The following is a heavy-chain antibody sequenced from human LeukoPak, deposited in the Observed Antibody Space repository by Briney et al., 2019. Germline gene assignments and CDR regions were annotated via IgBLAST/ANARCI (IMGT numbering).Heavy chain of an antibody. CDR3: AKDRSPFIIMGATSFDP. V-gene: IGHV3-30*18. Sequence: PGGSLRLSCAASGFTFSSYGMHWVRQAPGKGLEWVAVISYDGSNKYYADSVKGRFTISRDNSKNTLYLQMNSLRAEDTAVYYCAKDRSPFIIMGATSFDPWGQGTLVTVSS. D-gene: IGHD1-26*01. CDR2: ISYDGSNK. J-gene: IGHJ5*02. CDR1: GFTFSSYG.